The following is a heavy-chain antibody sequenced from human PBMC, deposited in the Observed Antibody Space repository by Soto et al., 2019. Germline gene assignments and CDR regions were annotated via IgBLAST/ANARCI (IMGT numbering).Heavy chain of an antibody. CDR2: ISSGSTTI. J-gene: IGHJ4*02. CDR1: GFTFSTYS. CDR3: APSIAAAGGAFDY. V-gene: IGHV3-48*01. D-gene: IGHD6-13*01. Sequence: PGGSLRLSCAASGFTFSTYSMNWVRQPPGKGLEWVSYISSGSTTIYYTDSVKGRFTISRDNAKKSLYLQMNSLRAEDTAVYYCAPSIAAAGGAFDYWGQGTLVTVSS.